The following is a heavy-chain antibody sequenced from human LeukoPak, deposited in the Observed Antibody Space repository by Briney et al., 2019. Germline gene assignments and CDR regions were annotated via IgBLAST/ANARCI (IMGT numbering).Heavy chain of an antibody. CDR3: ARSNQADDY. V-gene: IGHV3-74*01. J-gene: IGHJ4*02. D-gene: IGHD1-14*01. CDR1: GFTFSSYW. Sequence: GGSLRLSCAASGFTFSSYWMHWVRQVPGKGLVWAARINPGGSSITYADSVTGRFTISRDNAKNTLYLQMDSLRAEDTGVYYCARSNQADDYWGQGTLVTVSS. CDR2: INPGGSSI.